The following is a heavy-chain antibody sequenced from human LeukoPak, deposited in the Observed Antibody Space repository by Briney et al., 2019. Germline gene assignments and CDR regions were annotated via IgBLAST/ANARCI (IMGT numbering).Heavy chain of an antibody. V-gene: IGHV4-39*07. CDR1: GGSISSSSYY. CDR2: IYYSGST. Sequence: SETLSLTCTVSGGSISSSSYYWGWIRQPPGKGLEWIGNIYYSGSTYYNPSLKSRVTISVDTSKNQFSLKLSSVTAADTAVYYCARVGANDDAFDIWGQGTMVTVSS. D-gene: IGHD1-26*01. CDR3: ARVGANDDAFDI. J-gene: IGHJ3*02.